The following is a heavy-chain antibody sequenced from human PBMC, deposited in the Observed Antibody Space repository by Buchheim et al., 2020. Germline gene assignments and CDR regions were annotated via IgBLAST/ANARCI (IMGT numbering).Heavy chain of an antibody. CDR2: ISSSSSLL. D-gene: IGHD3-22*01. Sequence: EVQLVESGGGLVKPGGSLRLSCAASGFTFSSYSMNWVRQAPGKGLEWVSSISSSSSLLYYADSENGRFTISRDNDKTSLHLQMNSLRAEDTAVYYCARGHHYYDSSGYTNWGQGTL. J-gene: IGHJ4*02. CDR3: ARGHHYYDSSGYTN. V-gene: IGHV3-21*01. CDR1: GFTFSSYS.